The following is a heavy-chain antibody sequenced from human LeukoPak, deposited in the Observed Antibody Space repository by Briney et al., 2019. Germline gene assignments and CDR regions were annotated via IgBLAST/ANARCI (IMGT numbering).Heavy chain of an antibody. V-gene: IGHV1-2*02. CDR3: ARDNELRVAPSAFDI. CDR2: INPNSGGT. D-gene: IGHD1-1*01. CDR1: GYTFTGYY. J-gene: IGHJ3*02. Sequence: ASVKASCKASGYTFTGYYMHWVRQAPGQGLEWMGWINPNSGGTNYAQKFQGRVTMTRDTSISTAYMELSRLRSDDTAVYYCARDNELRVAPSAFDIWGQGTMVTVSS.